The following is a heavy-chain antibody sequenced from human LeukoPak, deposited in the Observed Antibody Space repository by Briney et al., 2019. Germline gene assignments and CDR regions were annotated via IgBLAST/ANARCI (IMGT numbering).Heavy chain of an antibody. CDR1: GYTFTSYG. J-gene: IGHJ4*02. Sequence: ASVKASCKASGYTFTSYGISWVRQAPGQGLEWMGWISAYNGNTNYAQKLQGRVTMTTDTSTSTAYMELRSLRSDDTAVYYCARVNVGQYSSSPDAYFDYWGQGTLVTVSS. D-gene: IGHD6-13*01. V-gene: IGHV1-18*01. CDR3: ARVNVGQYSSSPDAYFDY. CDR2: ISAYNGNT.